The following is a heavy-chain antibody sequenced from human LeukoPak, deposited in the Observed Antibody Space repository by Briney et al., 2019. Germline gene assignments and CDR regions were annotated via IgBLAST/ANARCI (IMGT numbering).Heavy chain of an antibody. J-gene: IGHJ5*02. CDR3: ARDFCDH. D-gene: IGHD3-3*01. Sequence: GSLRLSFAASGFTFSCHALMWVRPGSGEGLEWVSSIDSTSSFIYYADSLKGRFTVSRDNAKNSLYLQMNSLRAEDTAVYYCARDFCDHWGQGTLVTVSS. CDR2: IDSTSSFI. V-gene: IGHV3-21*01. CDR1: GFTFSCHA.